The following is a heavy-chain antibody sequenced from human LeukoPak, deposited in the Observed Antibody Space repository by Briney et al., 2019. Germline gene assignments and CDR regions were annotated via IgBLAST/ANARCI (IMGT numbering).Heavy chain of an antibody. CDR2: IYHSGST. CDR3: ARDCVTMVRGVTHYYYYYMDV. J-gene: IGHJ6*03. Sequence: PSETLSLTCKVSGGSISSSSYYWGWLRQPPGKGLEWIGSIYHSGSTNYNPSLKSRVTISVDKSKNQFSLKLSSVTAADTAVYYCARDCVTMVRGVTHYYYYYMDVWGKGTTVTVSS. V-gene: IGHV4-39*07. D-gene: IGHD3-10*01. CDR1: GGSISSSSYY.